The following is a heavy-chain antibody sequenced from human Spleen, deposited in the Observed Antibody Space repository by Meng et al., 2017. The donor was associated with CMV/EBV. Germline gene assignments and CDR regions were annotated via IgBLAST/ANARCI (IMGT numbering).Heavy chain of an antibody. CDR1: GDSVSNNIAA. V-gene: IGHV6-1*01. Sequence: QVRMQQSGQGLVKPSQTLLLTCVISGDSVSNNIAAWNWIRQSHLRGLEWLGRTYYRSKWYNDYAVSVKNRMTINPDTSKNQFSLQLNSVTPEDTAVYYCVRDQLGLDYWGQGTLVTVSS. CDR3: VRDQLGLDY. J-gene: IGHJ4*02. D-gene: IGHD1-1*01. CDR2: TYYRSKWYN.